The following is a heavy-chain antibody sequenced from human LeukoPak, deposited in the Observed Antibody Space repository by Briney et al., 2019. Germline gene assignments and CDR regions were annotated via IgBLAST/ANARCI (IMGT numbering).Heavy chain of an antibody. V-gene: IGHV5-10-1*01. CDR2: IDPSDSYT. CDR1: GYSFTSYW. Sequence: GESLSISCKGSGYSFTSYWISWVRQMPGEGLEWMGRIDPSDSYTDYSPSFQGHVTISADKSISTAYLQWSSLKASDTAVYYCGRQTTLTAVDYWGQGTLVTVSS. D-gene: IGHD2/OR15-2a*01. J-gene: IGHJ4*02. CDR3: GRQTTLTAVDY.